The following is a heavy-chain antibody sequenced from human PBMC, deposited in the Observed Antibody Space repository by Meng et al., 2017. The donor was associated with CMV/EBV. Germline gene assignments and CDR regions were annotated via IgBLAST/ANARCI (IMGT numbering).Heavy chain of an antibody. CDR2: LNTNGGNT. Sequence: ASVKVSCKASGYTFTSFDINWVRQAPGQGLEWMGWLNTNGGNTGFAQKFQGRVTITRDTSIRTAYMELSSLTSKETAVYYCARGGGVVGAFDIWGRGTMVTVSS. CDR3: ARGGGVVGAFDI. J-gene: IGHJ3*02. D-gene: IGHD3-22*01. V-gene: IGHV1-8*01. CDR1: GYTFTSFD.